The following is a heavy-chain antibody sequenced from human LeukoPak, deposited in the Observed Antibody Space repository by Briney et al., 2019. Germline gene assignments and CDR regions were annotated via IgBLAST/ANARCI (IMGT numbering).Heavy chain of an antibody. J-gene: IGHJ5*02. D-gene: IGHD3-3*01. CDR1: GGSISSGDYY. V-gene: IGHV4-30-4*01. CDR3: ARDRLRFFPSYFDP. CDR2: IYYSGST. Sequence: PSETLSLTCTVSGGSISSGDYYWSWIRQPPGKGLEWIGYIYYSGSTYYNPSLKSRVTISVDTSKNQFSLKLSSVTAADTAVYYCARDRLRFFPSYFDPWGQGTLVTVSS.